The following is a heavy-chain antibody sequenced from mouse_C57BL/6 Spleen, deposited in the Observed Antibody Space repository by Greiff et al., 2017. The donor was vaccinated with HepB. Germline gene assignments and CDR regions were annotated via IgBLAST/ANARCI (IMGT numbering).Heavy chain of an antibody. CDR2: IDPENGDT. V-gene: IGHV14-4*01. J-gene: IGHJ2*01. D-gene: IGHD2-5*01. CDR3: TTGIVTGYYFDY. CDR1: GFNIKDDY. Sequence: EVKVEESGAELVRPGASVKLSCTASGFNIKDDYMHWVKQRPEQGLEWIGWIDPENGDTEYASKFQGKATITADTSSNTAYLQLSSLTSEDTAVYYCTTGIVTGYYFDYWGQGTTLTVSS.